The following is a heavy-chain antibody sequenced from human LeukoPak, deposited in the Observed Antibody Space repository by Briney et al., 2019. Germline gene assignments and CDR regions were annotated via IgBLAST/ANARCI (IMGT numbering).Heavy chain of an antibody. J-gene: IGHJ4*02. CDR1: GASINSYY. D-gene: IGHD3-10*01. CDR2: SYISGST. V-gene: IGHV4-4*07. CDR3: ARDQELGF. Sequence: KPSETLSLTCTVSGASINSYYWNWIRQPAGKGLEWIGRSYISGSTDYNPSLKSRVTVSVDTSQNQFSLKLTSVTAAVTAVYYCARDQELGFWGQGTLVTVSS.